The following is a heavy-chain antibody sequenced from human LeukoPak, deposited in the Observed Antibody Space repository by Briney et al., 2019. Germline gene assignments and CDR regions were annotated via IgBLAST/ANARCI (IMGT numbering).Heavy chain of an antibody. V-gene: IGHV1-18*01. CDR2: ISGSNGNT. D-gene: IGHD1-26*01. CDR3: ARSGRGTYYYFDL. J-gene: IGHJ4*02. Sequence: LVASVKVSCKASGYSFNRYGVSWVRQAPGRGLEWVGWISGSNGNTYYAQNFQGRVTMTTDVSTGTAYMDLNNLSFDDTAMYYCARSGRGTYYYFDLWGQGTLVSVSS. CDR1: GYSFNRYG.